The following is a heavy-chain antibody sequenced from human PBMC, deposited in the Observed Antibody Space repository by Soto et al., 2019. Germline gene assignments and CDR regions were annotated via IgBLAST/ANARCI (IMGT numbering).Heavy chain of an antibody. CDR3: ARHSYYDSSGYFSTQPYYFDY. CDR1: GGSISSSSYY. V-gene: IGHV4-39*01. J-gene: IGHJ4*02. D-gene: IGHD3-22*01. CDR2: IYYSGST. Sequence: SETLSLTCTVSGGSISSSSYYWGWIRQPPGKGLEWIGSIYYSGSTYYNPSLKSRVTISVDTSKNQSSLKLSSVTAADTAVYYCARHSYYDSSGYFSTQPYYFDYWGQGTLVTVSS.